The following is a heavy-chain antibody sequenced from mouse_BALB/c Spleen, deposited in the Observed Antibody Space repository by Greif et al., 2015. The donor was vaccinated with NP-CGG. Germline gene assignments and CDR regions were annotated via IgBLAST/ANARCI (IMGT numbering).Heavy chain of an antibody. D-gene: IGHD4-1*01. V-gene: IGHV1-84*02. Sequence: QVQLQQPGPELVKPGASMKISCKASGYTFTDYYINWVKQKPGQGLEWIGWIYPGSGNTKYNEKFKGKATLTVDTSSSTAYMQLSSLTSEDTAVYFCARRTGTEAMDYWCQGTSVTVSS. CDR3: ARRTGTEAMDY. J-gene: IGHJ4*01. CDR1: GYTFTDYY. CDR2: IYPGSGNT.